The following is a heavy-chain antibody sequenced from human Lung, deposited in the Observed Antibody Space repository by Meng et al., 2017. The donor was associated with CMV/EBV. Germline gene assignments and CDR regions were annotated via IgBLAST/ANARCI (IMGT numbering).Heavy chain of an antibody. CDR3: AKEGGGTLGAYCGGDCFFDT. D-gene: IGHD2-21*01. CDR2: IHYSGST. J-gene: IGHJ4*02. Sequence: GSXRLXCTVSGGSISRYYWSWIRQPPGKGLEWIGYIHYSGSTNYNPSLKSRVTISLDTSKNQFSLKLNYVAAADTAVYYCAKEGGGTLGAYCGGDCFFDTWXQVTXVTVAS. V-gene: IGHV4-59*01. CDR1: GGSISRYY.